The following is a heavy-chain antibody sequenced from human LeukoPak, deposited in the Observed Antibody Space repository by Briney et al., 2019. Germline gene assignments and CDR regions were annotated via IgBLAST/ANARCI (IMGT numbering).Heavy chain of an antibody. V-gene: IGHV1-8*01. Sequence: ASVNVSCKASGYTFTSYDINWVRQATGQGLEWMGWMNPNSGNTGYAQKFQGRVTMTRNTSISTAYMELSSLRSEDTAVYYCARAPPGYCSGGSCYRGGFDYWGQGTLVTVSS. CDR3: ARAPPGYCSGGSCYRGGFDY. D-gene: IGHD2-15*01. CDR2: MNPNSGNT. CDR1: GYTFTSYD. J-gene: IGHJ4*02.